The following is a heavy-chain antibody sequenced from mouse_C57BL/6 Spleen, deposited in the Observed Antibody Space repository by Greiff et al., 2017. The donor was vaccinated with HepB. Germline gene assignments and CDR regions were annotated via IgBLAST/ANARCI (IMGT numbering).Heavy chain of an antibody. J-gene: IGHJ4*01. CDR3: ARRGNYYCNYDYAMDY. CDR1: GYTFTSYW. Sequence: QVQLQQPGAELVKPGASVKMSCKASGYTFTSYWITWVKQRPGQGLEWIGDIYPGSGSTNYNEKFKSKATLTVDTSSSTAYMQLSSLTSEDSAVYYCARRGNYYCNYDYAMDYWGQGTSVTVSS. V-gene: IGHV1-55*01. D-gene: IGHD2-1*01. CDR2: IYPGSGST.